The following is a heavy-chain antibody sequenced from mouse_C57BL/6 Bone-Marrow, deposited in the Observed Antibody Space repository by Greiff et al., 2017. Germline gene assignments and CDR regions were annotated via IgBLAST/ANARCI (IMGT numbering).Heavy chain of an antibody. CDR1: GYTFTSYW. J-gene: IGHJ3*01. CDR3: ARYSSGYPY. D-gene: IGHD3-2*02. Sequence: QVQLQQPGAELVRPGSSVKLSCKASGYTFTSYWMDWVKQRPGQGLEWIGNIYPSDSETHYNQKFKDKATLTVDKSSSAAYMQLSSLTSEDSAVYDCARYSSGYPYWGQGTLVTVSA. V-gene: IGHV1-61*01. CDR2: IYPSDSET.